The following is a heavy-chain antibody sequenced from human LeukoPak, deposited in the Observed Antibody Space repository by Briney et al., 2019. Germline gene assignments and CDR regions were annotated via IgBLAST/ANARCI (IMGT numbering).Heavy chain of an antibody. D-gene: IGHD2-2*01. Sequence: PGGSLRLSCAASGFTFSSYAMSWVRQAPGKGLEWVSAISGSGGSTYYADSVKGRFTISRDNSKNTLYLQMHSLRAEDTAVYYCVRAAPRDCSSTSCSLFDSWGQGTLVTVSS. CDR1: GFTFSSYA. J-gene: IGHJ4*02. CDR3: VRAAPRDCSSTSCSLFDS. V-gene: IGHV3-23*01. CDR2: ISGSGGST.